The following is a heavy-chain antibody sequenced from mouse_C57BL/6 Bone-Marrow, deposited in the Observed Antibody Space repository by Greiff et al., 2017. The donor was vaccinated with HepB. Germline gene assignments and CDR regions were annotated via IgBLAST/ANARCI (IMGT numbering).Heavy chain of an antibody. CDR1: GYTFTSYW. CDR2: IHPNSGST. Sequence: QVQLQQPGAELVKPGASVKLSCKASGYTFTSYWMHWVKQRPGQGLEWIGMIHPNSGSTNYNEKFKSKATLTVDKSSSTAYMQLSSLTSEDSAVCYCARPPYYYGSRGYYAMDYWGQGTSVTVSS. CDR3: ARPPYYYGSRGYYAMDY. J-gene: IGHJ4*01. V-gene: IGHV1-64*01. D-gene: IGHD1-1*01.